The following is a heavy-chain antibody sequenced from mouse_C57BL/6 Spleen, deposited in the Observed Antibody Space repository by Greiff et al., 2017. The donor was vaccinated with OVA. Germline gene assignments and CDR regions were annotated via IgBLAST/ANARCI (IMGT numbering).Heavy chain of an antibody. V-gene: IGHV5-16*01. Sequence: EVQLVESEGGLVQPGSSMKLSCTASGFTFSDYYMAWVRQVPEKGLEWVANINYDGSSTYYLDSLKSRFIISRDNAKNILYLQMSSLKSEDTATYYCARGIYYGSSYLYYFDYWGQGTTLTVSS. CDR2: INYDGSST. CDR1: GFTFSDYY. CDR3: ARGIYYGSSYLYYFDY. D-gene: IGHD1-1*01. J-gene: IGHJ2*01.